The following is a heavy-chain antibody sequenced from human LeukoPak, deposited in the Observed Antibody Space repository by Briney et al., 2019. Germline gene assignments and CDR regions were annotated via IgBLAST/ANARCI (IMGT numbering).Heavy chain of an antibody. CDR1: GDRLSNDW. V-gene: IGHV5-51*01. Sequence: GESLKISCKASGDRLSNDWITWVRQRSGKGLEYMGMINVRDSDTRYSLSFQDQVTISADKSTSTAFLQWPSLQASDTAIYYCARQTRYGPSDSWGQGTLVTVSS. D-gene: IGHD3-9*01. J-gene: IGHJ4*02. CDR2: INVRDSDT. CDR3: ARQTRYGPSDS.